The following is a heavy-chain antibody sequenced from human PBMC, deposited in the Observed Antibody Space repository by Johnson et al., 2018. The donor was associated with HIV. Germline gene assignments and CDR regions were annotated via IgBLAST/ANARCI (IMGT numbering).Heavy chain of an antibody. CDR2: ISYDGSKK. CDR1: GFTFSNYG. V-gene: IGHV3-30-3*01. Sequence: QMQLVESGGGVVQPGRSLRLSCAASGFTFSNYGMHWVRQAPGKWLEWVAVISYDGSKKYYADSVKGRFTISRDNSKNTLYLQMNSLRTEDTAGYYCARGRSSSTTGSFDIWGQGTMVTVSS. J-gene: IGHJ3*02. CDR3: ARGRSSSTTGSFDI. D-gene: IGHD6-13*01.